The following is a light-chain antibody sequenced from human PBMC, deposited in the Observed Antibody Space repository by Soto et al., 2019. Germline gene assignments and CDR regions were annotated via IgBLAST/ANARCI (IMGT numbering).Light chain of an antibody. Sequence: EIVLTQSPATLSLSPGERATLSCRASQSVSSYLAWYQQKPGQAPRLLIYDASNRATGIPARFSGSGSGTDFTLTISILEPEDVAVYYCQQRSNWPPWTFGQGTKVEIK. CDR3: QQRSNWPPWT. CDR1: QSVSSY. CDR2: DAS. V-gene: IGKV3-11*01. J-gene: IGKJ1*01.